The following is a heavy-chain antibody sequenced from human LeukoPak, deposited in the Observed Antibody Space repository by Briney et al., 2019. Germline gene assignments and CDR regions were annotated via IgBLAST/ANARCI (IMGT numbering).Heavy chain of an antibody. CDR2: ISSSGSTI. D-gene: IGHD3-10*01. J-gene: IGHJ5*02. CDR1: GFTFRSYE. CDR3: ARVSYYGSGSYSPNWFDP. Sequence: GGSLRLSCAASGFTFRSYEMNWVRQAPGKGLVWVSYISSSGSTIYYADSVKGRFTISRDNAKNSLYLQMNSLRAEDTAVYYCARVSYYGSGSYSPNWFDPWGQGTLVTVSS. V-gene: IGHV3-48*03.